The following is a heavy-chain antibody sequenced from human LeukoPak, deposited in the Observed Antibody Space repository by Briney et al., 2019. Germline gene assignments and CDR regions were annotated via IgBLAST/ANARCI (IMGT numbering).Heavy chain of an antibody. CDR3: AKGSSGYSDYYYGMDV. Sequence: GGSLRLSCAAPGFTFSSYAMSWVRQAPGKGLEWVSAISGSGGSTYYADSAKGRFTISRDNSKNTLYLQMNSLRAEDTAVYYCAKGSSGYSDYYYGMDVWGQGTTVTVSS. CDR1: GFTFSSYA. CDR2: ISGSGGST. J-gene: IGHJ6*02. V-gene: IGHV3-23*01. D-gene: IGHD3-22*01.